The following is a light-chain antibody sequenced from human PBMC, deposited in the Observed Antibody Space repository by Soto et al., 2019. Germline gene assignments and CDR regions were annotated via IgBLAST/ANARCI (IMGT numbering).Light chain of an antibody. CDR2: AAS. CDR3: LKHYNFPWT. V-gene: IGKV1-6*01. J-gene: IGKJ1*01. Sequence: AIQMTQSPSSLSAYVGDRVTITCRASQGIRNDLGWYQQKPGKAPELLIYAASSLQSGVPSRFSGSGSGTDITLTISSLQPEDFATYYCLKHYNFPWTFGQCTKVEIK. CDR1: QGIRND.